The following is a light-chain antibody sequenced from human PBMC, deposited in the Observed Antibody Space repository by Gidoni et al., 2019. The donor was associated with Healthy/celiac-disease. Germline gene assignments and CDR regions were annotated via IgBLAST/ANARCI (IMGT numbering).Light chain of an antibody. J-gene: IGKJ1*01. CDR3: QQSYSTPRT. CDR1: QSISSY. CDR2: AAS. Sequence: IQMTQSPSSLSASVGDRVTITCRASQSISSYLNWYQQKPGKAPKLLIYAASSLQSGGTSRFSGSGSGTDFNLTISSLQPEDFATYYCQQSYSTPRTFGQGTKVEIK. V-gene: IGKV1-39*01.